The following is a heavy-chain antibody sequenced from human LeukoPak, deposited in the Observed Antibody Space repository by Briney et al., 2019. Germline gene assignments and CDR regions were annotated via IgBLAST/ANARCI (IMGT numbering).Heavy chain of an antibody. CDR1: GGSLTSSSSY. CDR2: IYYSGST. V-gene: IGHV4-39*07. D-gene: IGHD6-6*01. J-gene: IGHJ4*02. Sequence: SETLSLTCTVSGGSLTSSSSYWGWLRQPPGKGLEWIGNIYYSGSTYYNPSLKSRVTISVDTSKNQFSLKLSSVTAADTAVYYCARPHSSSSTFFDYWGQGTLVTVSS. CDR3: ARPHSSSSTFFDY.